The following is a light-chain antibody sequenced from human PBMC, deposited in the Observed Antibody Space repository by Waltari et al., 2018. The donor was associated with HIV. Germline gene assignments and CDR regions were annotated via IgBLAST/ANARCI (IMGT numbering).Light chain of an antibody. CDR1: SSDVGGYNS. CDR2: DVT. Sequence: QPALTQPASVSRSPGQSITISCTGPSSDVGGYNSVSWYQQHPGKAPKLMIYDVTKRPSGVSNRFSGSKSGNTSSLTISGLQLEDEADYYCSSYTSSSTWVFGGGTKLTVL. J-gene: IGLJ3*02. CDR3: SSYTSSSTWV. V-gene: IGLV2-14*03.